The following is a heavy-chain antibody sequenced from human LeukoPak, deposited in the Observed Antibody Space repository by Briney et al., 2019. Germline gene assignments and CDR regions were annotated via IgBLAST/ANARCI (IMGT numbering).Heavy chain of an antibody. CDR2: INPSGGST. CDR3: ARVRTSAYYYGSGSDGYDY. V-gene: IGHV1-46*01. D-gene: IGHD3-10*01. J-gene: IGHJ4*02. Sequence: ASVKVSCKASGYTFTSYYMHWVRQAPGQGLEWMGIINPSGGSTSYAQNFQGRVTITRDTSTSTVYMELSSLRSEDTAVYYCARVRTSAYYYGSGSDGYDYWGQGTLVTVSS. CDR1: GYTFTSYY.